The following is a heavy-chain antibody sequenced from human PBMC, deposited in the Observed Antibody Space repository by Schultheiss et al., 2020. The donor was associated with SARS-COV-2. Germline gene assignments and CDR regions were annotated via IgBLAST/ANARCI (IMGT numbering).Heavy chain of an antibody. CDR2: ISGDGSDT. V-gene: IGHV3-43*02. D-gene: IGHD6-13*01. CDR3: ARSGGAAAADY. CDR1: GFTFDEYA. Sequence: GGSLRLSCVASGFTFDEYAMHWVRQVPGKGLEWVSLISGDGSDTYYEDSVKGRFTISRDNSKNTLYLQMNSLRAEDTAVYYCARSGGAAAADYWGQGTLVTVSS. J-gene: IGHJ4*02.